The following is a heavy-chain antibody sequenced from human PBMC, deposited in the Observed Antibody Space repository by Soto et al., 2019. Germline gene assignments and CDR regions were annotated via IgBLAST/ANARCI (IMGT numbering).Heavy chain of an antibody. CDR3: ARGRRRSNYYDTKTYNWFDP. Sequence: SETLSLTCAVYGGSFSGYYWNWIRQPPGKGLEWIGEIHYSGSTNYNPSLESRVTMSVDTSKNQFSLKLSSVTAADTAVYYCARGRRRSNYYDTKTYNWFDPWDQGTLVTVSS. V-gene: IGHV4-34*01. D-gene: IGHD3-22*01. CDR1: GGSFSGYY. CDR2: IHYSGST. J-gene: IGHJ5*02.